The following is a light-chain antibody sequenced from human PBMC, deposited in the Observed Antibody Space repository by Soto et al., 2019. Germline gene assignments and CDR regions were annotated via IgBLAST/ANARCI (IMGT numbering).Light chain of an antibody. V-gene: IGKV3-20*01. CDR1: QSVSSSY. Sequence: EIVLTQSPGTLSLSPGERATLSCRASQSVSSSYLAWYQQKPGQAPRLLIDGASSRATGIPDRFSGSGSGTDFTFTISRLEPEDFAVYYCQLYGSSRPYMYTFGQGTKLEIK. CDR3: QLYGSSRPYMYT. CDR2: GAS. J-gene: IGKJ2*01.